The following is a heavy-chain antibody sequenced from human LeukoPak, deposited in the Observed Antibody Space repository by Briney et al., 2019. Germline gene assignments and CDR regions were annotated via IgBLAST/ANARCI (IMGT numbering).Heavy chain of an antibody. V-gene: IGHV1-18*01. CDR2: ISAYNGNT. J-gene: IGHJ4*02. CDR3: AKGEHIVVVTATGASPNWDY. CDR1: GYTFTSYG. D-gene: IGHD2-21*02. Sequence: ASVKVSCKASGYTFTSYGISWVRQAPGQGLEWMGWISAYNGNTNYAQKLQGRVTMTTDTSTSTAYMELRSLRSDDTAVYYCAKGEHIVVVTATGASPNWDYWGQGTLVTVSS.